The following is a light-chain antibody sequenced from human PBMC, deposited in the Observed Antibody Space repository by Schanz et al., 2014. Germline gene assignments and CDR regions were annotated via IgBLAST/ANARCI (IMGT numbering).Light chain of an antibody. J-gene: IGLJ1*01. CDR1: SSDVGDYNF. Sequence: QSALTQPRSVSGSPGQSVTISCTGTSSDVGDYNFVSWYQQHPGKAPKLMIYDASKRPSGVPDRFSGSKSGNTASLTISGLQDEDEADYYCSSYTSSSIYVFGTGTKLTVL. CDR2: DAS. V-gene: IGLV2-11*01. CDR3: SSYTSSSIYV.